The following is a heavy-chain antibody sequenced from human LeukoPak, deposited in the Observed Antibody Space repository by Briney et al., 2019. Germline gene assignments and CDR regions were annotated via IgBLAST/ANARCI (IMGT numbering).Heavy chain of an antibody. D-gene: IGHD5-18*01. J-gene: IGHJ6*02. CDR2: ISAYNGNT. CDR3: ARDYLNSHGHIYYYYGMDV. V-gene: IGHV1-18*01. CDR1: GYTFTSYG. Sequence: AAVKVSCKASGYTFTSYGISGVRQAPGQGLEWMGWISAYNGNTNYAQKLQGRVTMTTDTSTTTAYMELRSLRSDDTAVYYCARDYLNSHGHIYYYYGMDVWGQGTTVTVSS.